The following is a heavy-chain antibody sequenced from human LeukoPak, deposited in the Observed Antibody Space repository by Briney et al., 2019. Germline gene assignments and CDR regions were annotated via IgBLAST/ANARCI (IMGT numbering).Heavy chain of an antibody. CDR2: INSYKGYT. J-gene: IGHJ4*02. D-gene: IGHD3-9*01. CDR3: ARETYSNILTGTDY. V-gene: IGHV1-18*01. CDR1: GYTFTNYG. Sequence: ASVKVSCKASGYTFTNYGITWVRQAPGQGLEWMGWINSYKGYTNYAQNFQGRVTMTTDTSTSTAYMELRSLTSDDTAVYYCARETYSNILTGTDYWGPGTLVTVSS.